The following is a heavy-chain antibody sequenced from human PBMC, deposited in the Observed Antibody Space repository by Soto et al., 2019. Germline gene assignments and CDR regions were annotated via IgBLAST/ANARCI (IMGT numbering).Heavy chain of an antibody. Sequence: SVKVSCKVSGGTFSSYAISWVRQAPGQGLEWMGGIIPIFGTANYAQKFQGRDTITADESTSTAYMELSSLRSEDTAVYYCVSLTMGYSYGSYWGQGNLVTVSS. CDR3: VSLTMGYSYGSY. CDR2: IIPIFGTA. V-gene: IGHV1-69*13. CDR1: GGTFSSYA. J-gene: IGHJ4*02. D-gene: IGHD5-18*01.